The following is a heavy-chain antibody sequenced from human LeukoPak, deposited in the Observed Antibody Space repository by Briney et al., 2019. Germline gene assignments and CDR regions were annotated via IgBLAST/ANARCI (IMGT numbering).Heavy chain of an antibody. CDR3: ARAGYNWNDRYWFDP. V-gene: IGHV3-7*01. CDR2: IKQDGSEK. D-gene: IGHD1-20*01. J-gene: IGHJ5*02. CDR1: GFTMSANR. Sequence: GGSLRLSCAASGFTMSANRMSWVRQAPGKGLEWVANIKQDGSEKYYVDSVKGRFTISRDNAKNSLYLQMNSLRAEDTAVYYCARAGYNWNDRYWFDPWGQGTLVTVSS.